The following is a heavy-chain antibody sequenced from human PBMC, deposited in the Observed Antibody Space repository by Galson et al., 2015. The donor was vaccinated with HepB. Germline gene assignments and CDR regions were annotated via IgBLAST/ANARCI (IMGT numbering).Heavy chain of an antibody. J-gene: IGHJ4*02. CDR2: ISYDGSNK. CDR3: TTDRLWSYYFDY. Sequence: SLRLSCAASGFTFSSYAMHWVRQAPGKGLEWVAVISYDGSNKYYADSVKGRFTISRDDSKNTLYLQMNSLKTEDTAVYYCTTDRLWSYYFDYWGQGTLVTVSS. CDR1: GFTFSSYA. D-gene: IGHD4/OR15-4a*01. V-gene: IGHV3-30*04.